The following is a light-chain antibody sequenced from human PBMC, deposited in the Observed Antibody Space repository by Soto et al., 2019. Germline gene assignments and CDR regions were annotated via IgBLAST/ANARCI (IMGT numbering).Light chain of an antibody. CDR3: SAYTRSSRYV. CDR2: DFS. Sequence: QSVLPQPASVSASLGQPITISCTGTSSDVGAYNYVYWYQQHPGKAPKLIIYDFSNRPLGIPNRFSGSKSGNTASLTISGLQAEDAAYYYCSAYTRSSRYVFGTGTKVTVL. V-gene: IGLV2-14*03. J-gene: IGLJ1*01. CDR1: SSDVGAYNY.